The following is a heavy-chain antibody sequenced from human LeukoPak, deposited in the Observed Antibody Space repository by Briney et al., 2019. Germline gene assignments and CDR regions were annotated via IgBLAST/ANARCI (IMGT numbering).Heavy chain of an antibody. CDR2: IYHSGST. J-gene: IGHJ5*02. Sequence: PSETLSLTCAVSGGSISSSNWWSWVRQPPGKGLEWIGEIYHSGSTNYNPSLKSRVTISVDKSKNQFSLKLSPVTAADTAVYYCARVVSDAGVSRITMVRGQPRLWFDPWGQGTLVTVSS. V-gene: IGHV4-4*02. CDR3: ARVVSDAGVSRITMVRGQPRLWFDP. CDR1: GGSISSSNW. D-gene: IGHD3-10*01.